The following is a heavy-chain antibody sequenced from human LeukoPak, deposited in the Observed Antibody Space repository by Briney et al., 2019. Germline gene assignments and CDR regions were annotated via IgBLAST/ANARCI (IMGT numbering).Heavy chain of an antibody. J-gene: IGHJ4*02. CDR3: AKIRGRWELQGGFDY. V-gene: IGHV3-30*18. D-gene: IGHD1-26*01. CDR1: GFTFSSYG. Sequence: GGSLRLSCAASGFTFSSYGMHWVRQAPGKGLEWVAVISYDGSNKYYADSVKGRFTISRDNSKNTLYLQMNSLRAEDTAVYYCAKIRGRWELQGGFDYWGQGTLVTVSS. CDR2: ISYDGSNK.